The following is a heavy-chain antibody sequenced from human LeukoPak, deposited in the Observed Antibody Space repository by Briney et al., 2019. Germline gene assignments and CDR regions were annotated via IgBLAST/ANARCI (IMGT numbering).Heavy chain of an antibody. J-gene: IGHJ4*02. CDR1: GYTFTSYG. CDR2: ISAYNGNT. CDR3: ARDSRSYERSGYYHFDY. Sequence: ASVKVSCKASGYTFTSYGISWVRQAPGQGLEWMGWISAYNGNTNYAQKLQGRVTMTTDTSTSTAYMELRSLRSDDTAVYYCARDSRSYERSGYYHFDYWGQGSLVTVSS. D-gene: IGHD3-22*01. V-gene: IGHV1-18*01.